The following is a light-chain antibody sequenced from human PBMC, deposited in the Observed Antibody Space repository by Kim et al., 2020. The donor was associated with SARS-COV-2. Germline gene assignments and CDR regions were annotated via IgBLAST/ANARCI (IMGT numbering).Light chain of an antibody. CDR2: YDD. Sequence: YELTQPPSVSVAPGKTARITCGGNNIGSKSVHWYQQKPGQAPVLVIYYDDDRPSGIPERFSGFNSGNTATLTISRVEAGDEADYYCQVWDSSSVVFGGGTKLTVL. CDR1: NIGSKS. V-gene: IGLV3-21*04. J-gene: IGLJ2*01. CDR3: QVWDSSSVV.